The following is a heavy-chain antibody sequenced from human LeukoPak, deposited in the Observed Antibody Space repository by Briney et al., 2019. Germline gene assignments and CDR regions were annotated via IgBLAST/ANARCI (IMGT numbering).Heavy chain of an antibody. J-gene: IGHJ3*02. V-gene: IGHV3-23*01. CDR2: ITGSGGWA. D-gene: IGHD4-17*01. CDR1: GLTFSTYA. Sequence: GGSLRLSCAASGLTFSTYARSWLGQAPGKGREWVRAITGSGGWALYADSVKGRFTISRDNSKNTLYLQMSSLRAEDTAVYYCAKDPNGDYIGAFDIWGQGTMVTVSS. CDR3: AKDPNGDYIGAFDI.